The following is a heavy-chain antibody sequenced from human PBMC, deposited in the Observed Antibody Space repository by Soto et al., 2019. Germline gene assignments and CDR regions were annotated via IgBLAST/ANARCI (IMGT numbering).Heavy chain of an antibody. CDR3: ARAPPVRVRGVKRYFDD. J-gene: IGHJ4*02. CDR2: IYHTGST. Sequence: SETLSLTCTVSGGSMSRGDYYWSWIRQPPGKGLEWIGFIYHTGSTYYSPSLKNRVAISVDTSKNQFSLKLSSVTAADTAVYYCARAPPVRVRGVKRYFDDWGQGTLVTVS. CDR1: GGSMSRGDYY. D-gene: IGHD3-10*01. V-gene: IGHV4-30-4*01.